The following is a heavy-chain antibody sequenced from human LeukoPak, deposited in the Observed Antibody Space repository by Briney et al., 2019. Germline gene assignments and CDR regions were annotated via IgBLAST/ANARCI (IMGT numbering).Heavy chain of an antibody. CDR1: GGSISSYY. CDR3: ARVKGSYYDSSGYQQYNWFDP. D-gene: IGHD3-22*01. Sequence: SETLSLTCTVSGGSISSYYWSWIRQPAGKGLEWIGRIYTSGSTNYNPSLKSRVTMSVDTSKNQFSLKLSSVTAADTAVYYCARVKGSYYDSSGYQQYNWFDPWDQGTLVTVSS. J-gene: IGHJ5*02. CDR2: IYTSGST. V-gene: IGHV4-4*07.